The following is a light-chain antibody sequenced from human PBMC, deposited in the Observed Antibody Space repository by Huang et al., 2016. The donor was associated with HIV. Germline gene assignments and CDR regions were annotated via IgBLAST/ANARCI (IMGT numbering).Light chain of an antibody. CDR1: QSVYSSSTSKDD. Sequence: DIIMTQSPDSLAVSLGERASLKCRSSQSVYSSSTSKDDMAWFQQKPGQPPRLLLFWAYTREAGVPDRFSGSGSGTHFTLTIANLEAEDVAIYYCQQYYSSPQTFGQGTRVEVK. V-gene: IGKV4-1*01. J-gene: IGKJ1*01. CDR3: QQYYSSPQT. CDR2: WAY.